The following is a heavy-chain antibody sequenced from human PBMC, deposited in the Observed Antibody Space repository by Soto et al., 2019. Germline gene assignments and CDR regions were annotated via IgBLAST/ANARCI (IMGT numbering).Heavy chain of an antibody. D-gene: IGHD2-21*01. J-gene: IGHJ4*02. CDR1: GCSICDNW. CDR2: VYHSGTT. CDR3: ARHVAVARTRGFDS. Sequence: QVQLQASGPGLVKPSGTLSLTCAVSGCSICDNWWSWVRQPPGQGLEWLGEVYHSGTTYYNPSLKRRVTISLAKSASQISLTLHSVTAADTAVYYSARHVAVARTRGFDSWGQGTRVTFSS. V-gene: IGHV4-4*02.